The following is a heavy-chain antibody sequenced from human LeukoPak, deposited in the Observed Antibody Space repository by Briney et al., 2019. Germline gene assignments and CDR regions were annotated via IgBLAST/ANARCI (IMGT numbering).Heavy chain of an antibody. J-gene: IGHJ4*02. V-gene: IGHV1-18*01. D-gene: IGHD6-6*01. Sequence: SVKVSCKASGYTFTTYGISWVRQAPGQRLEWMAWIRAYIGNTNYAQNLQGRFTMTTDTSTTTAYMELRSLRSDDTAFYYCARRTYSSSSSLFDYWGEGTLVTVSS. CDR2: IRAYIGNT. CDR3: ARRTYSSSSSLFDY. CDR1: GYTFTTYG.